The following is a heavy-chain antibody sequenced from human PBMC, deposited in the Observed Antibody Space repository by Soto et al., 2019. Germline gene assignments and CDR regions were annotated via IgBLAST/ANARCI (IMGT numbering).Heavy chain of an antibody. Sequence: QVQLVESGGGWVQPGRSLRLSCEATGFSFTTYGMHWVRQAPGKGLEWVAVIGYDGNNKYYADSVEGRFTISRDNSKNTVYLQMKSLRGDDTAVCYCARGGVTGIVGFFGSPLDIWGQGTVVTVSS. CDR2: IGYDGNNK. V-gene: IGHV3-33*01. J-gene: IGHJ3*02. D-gene: IGHD1-1*01. CDR3: ARGGVTGIVGFFGSPLDI. CDR1: GFSFTTYG.